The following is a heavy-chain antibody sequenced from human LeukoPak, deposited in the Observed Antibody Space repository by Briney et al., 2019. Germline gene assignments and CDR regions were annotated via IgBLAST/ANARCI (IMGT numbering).Heavy chain of an antibody. CDR1: GGSFSGYY. CDR3: ARATKRCSSTSCHRSWFDP. Sequence: SETLSLTCAVYGGSFSGYYWSWIRQPPGKGLEWIGEINNSGSTNYNPSLKSRVTISVDTSKNQFSLKLSSVTAADTAVYYCARATKRCSSTSCHRSWFDPWGQGTLVTVSS. V-gene: IGHV4-34*01. J-gene: IGHJ5*02. CDR2: INNSGST. D-gene: IGHD2-2*01.